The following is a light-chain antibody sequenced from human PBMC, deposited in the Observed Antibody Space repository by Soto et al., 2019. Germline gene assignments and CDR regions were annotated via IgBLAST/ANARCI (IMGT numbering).Light chain of an antibody. CDR2: GAS. J-gene: IGKJ2*01. CDR3: QQYNNWRSYT. CDR1: QSISSN. V-gene: IGKV3-15*01. Sequence: EIVMTQSPATLSVSLGERATLSCRAIQSISSNLAWSEHKPVQPLRLLISGASARATGIPDRFSGSGSGTDFTLTISSLPSEDFAVYFCQQYNNWRSYTFGQGTKVDI.